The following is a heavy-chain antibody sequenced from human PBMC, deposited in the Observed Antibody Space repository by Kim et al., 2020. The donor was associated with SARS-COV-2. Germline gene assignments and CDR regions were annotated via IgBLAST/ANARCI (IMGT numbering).Heavy chain of an antibody. CDR1: GFTFSSYA. CDR2: IYSGGSST. D-gene: IGHD1-26*01. CDR3: AKVSGRSYQGNYFDY. J-gene: IGHJ4*02. Sequence: GGSLRLSCAASGFTFSSYAMSWVRQAPGKGLEWVSVIYSGGSSTYYADSVKGRFTISRDNSKNTLYLQMNSLRAEDTAVYYCAKVSGRSYQGNYFDYWGQGTLVTVSS. V-gene: IGHV3-23*03.